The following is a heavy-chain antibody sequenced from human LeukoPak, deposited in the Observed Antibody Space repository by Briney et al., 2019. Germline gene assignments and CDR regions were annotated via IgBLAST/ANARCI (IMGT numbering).Heavy chain of an antibody. V-gene: IGHV3-7*01. CDR2: INPDGSGK. CDR1: GFTLSTYW. J-gene: IGHJ4*02. CDR3: ASWGAGGNS. D-gene: IGHD3-16*01. Sequence: GGSLRLSCEASGFTLSTYWMNWVHQVPGKGLDWVANINPDGSGKRYVDSVKGRFTIARDNADNSLSLQMNSLRAEDTAVYYCASWGAGGNSWGQGTLVTVSS.